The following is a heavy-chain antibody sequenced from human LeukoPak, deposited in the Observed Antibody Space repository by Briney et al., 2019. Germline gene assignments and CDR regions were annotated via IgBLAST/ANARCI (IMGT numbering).Heavy chain of an antibody. Sequence: SETLSLTCTVSGGSITSYYWSWIRQSAGKGLEWIGRIYITGSTTYNPSLKSRVTMSLDTSKNQFSLKLSSVTAADTAVYYCARDYQGGYGDKTVDYWGQGTLVTVSS. CDR1: GGSITSYY. CDR3: ARDYQGGYGDKTVDY. CDR2: IYITGST. J-gene: IGHJ4*02. D-gene: IGHD5-18*01. V-gene: IGHV4-4*07.